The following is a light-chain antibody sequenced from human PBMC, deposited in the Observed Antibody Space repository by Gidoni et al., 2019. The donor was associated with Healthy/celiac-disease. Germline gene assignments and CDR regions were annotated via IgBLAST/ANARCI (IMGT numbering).Light chain of an antibody. J-gene: IGKJ2*01. CDR3: QQSYSTLPYT. CDR2: AAS. CDR1: QSMSSY. V-gene: IGKV1-39*01. Sequence: DLQITQSPSSLSASVGDRVTITCRARQSMSSYLNWYQQKPGKAPKLLIYAASSLQSGVPSRFSGSGSGTDFTLTISSLQPEDFATYYCQQSYSTLPYTFGQGTKLEIK.